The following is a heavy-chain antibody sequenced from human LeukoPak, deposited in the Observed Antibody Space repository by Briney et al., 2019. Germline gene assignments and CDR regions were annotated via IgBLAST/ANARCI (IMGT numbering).Heavy chain of an antibody. Sequence: GGSLRLSCAASGFTFSSYAMSWVCQAPGKGLEWVSAISGSGGSTYYADSVKGRFTISRDNSKNTLYLQMNSLRAEDTAVYYCAKGNRVDWFREVIYYYYYMDVWGKGTTVTVSS. V-gene: IGHV3-23*01. CDR2: ISGSGGST. CDR3: AKGNRVDWFREVIYYYYYMDV. CDR1: GFTFSSYA. J-gene: IGHJ6*03. D-gene: IGHD3-9*01.